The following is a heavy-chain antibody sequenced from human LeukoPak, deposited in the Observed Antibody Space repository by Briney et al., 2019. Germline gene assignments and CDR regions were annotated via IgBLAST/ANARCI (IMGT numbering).Heavy chain of an antibody. D-gene: IGHD3-3*01. CDR3: ARAGDYDFWSGYFDYYYMDV. CDR2: IYYSGST. V-gene: IGHV4-59*01. CDR1: GGSISSYY. Sequence: SETLSLTCTVSGGSISSYYWSLIRQPPGKGLEWIGYIYYSGSTNYNPSLKSRVTISVDTSKNQFSLKLSSVTAADTAVYYCARAGDYDFWSGYFDYYYMDVWGKGTTVTVSS. J-gene: IGHJ6*03.